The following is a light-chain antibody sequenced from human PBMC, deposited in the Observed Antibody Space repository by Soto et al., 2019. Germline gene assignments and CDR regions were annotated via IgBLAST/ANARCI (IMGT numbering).Light chain of an antibody. V-gene: IGLV1-47*02. J-gene: IGLJ2*01. CDR2: SNN. Sequence: QPPSASGTPGQRVFISCSGSSSNIGGTNYAYWYQQLPGAAPKLLMHSNNLRPSGVPERISGSKSGTSASLAISGLRSEDEAVYYCASWDDRLGAVIFGGGTKVTVL. CDR1: SSNIGGTNY. CDR3: ASWDDRLGAVI.